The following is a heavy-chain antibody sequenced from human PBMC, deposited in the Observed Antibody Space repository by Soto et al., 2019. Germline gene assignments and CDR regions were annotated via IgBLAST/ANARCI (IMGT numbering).Heavy chain of an antibody. V-gene: IGHV4-61*01. CDR2: IYYSGST. CDR1: GGSVSSGSYY. D-gene: IGHD6-19*01. Sequence: KPSETLSLTCTVSGGSVSSGSYYWSWIRQPPGKGLEWIGYIYYSGSTNYNPSLKSRVTISVDTSKNQFSLKLSSVTAADTAVYYCARDIAVAGTDGMDVWGQGTTVTVSS. J-gene: IGHJ6*02. CDR3: ARDIAVAGTDGMDV.